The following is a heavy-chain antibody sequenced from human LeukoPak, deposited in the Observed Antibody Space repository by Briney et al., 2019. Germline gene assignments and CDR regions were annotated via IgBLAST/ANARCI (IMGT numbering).Heavy chain of an antibody. CDR2: SGGAT. CDR3: IKDRTGTYSFDY. V-gene: IGHV3-64D*09. D-gene: IGHD7-27*01. J-gene: IGHJ4*02. Sequence: PGGSLRLSCSASGFTLSSYSMHWVRQAPGKGLEYVSTSGGATYYADSVKGRFTISRDSAKNTLYLQMSSLRAEDTAVYYCIKDRTGTYSFDYWGQGTLVTVSS. CDR1: GFTLSSYS.